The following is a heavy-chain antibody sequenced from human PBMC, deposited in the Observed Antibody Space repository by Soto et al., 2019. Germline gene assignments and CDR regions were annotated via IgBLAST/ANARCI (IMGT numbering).Heavy chain of an antibody. D-gene: IGHD3-22*01. V-gene: IGHV4-30-4*01. CDR2: IFYSGST. Sequence: SETLSLTCSVSGGSISSGNYYWSWIRQPPGKGLEWIGNIFYSGSTYYNPSLKSRITISVDTSKNQFSLKLSSVTAADTAVYYFARDRDYCDSSGHYQYYYYGMDVWGQGTTVT. J-gene: IGHJ6*02. CDR1: GGSISSGNYY. CDR3: ARDRDYCDSSGHYQYYYYGMDV.